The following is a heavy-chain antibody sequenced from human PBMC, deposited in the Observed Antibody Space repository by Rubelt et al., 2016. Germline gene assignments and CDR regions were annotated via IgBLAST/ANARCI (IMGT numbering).Heavy chain of an antibody. Sequence: QVHLQQWGAGLLKPSETLSLTCAVYGESFSGFYWTWIRQPPGRGLEWIGEVDHRGTTNYNPSLKSRVTISADTSKSQFSLKMKSATAAHTAVYDSARRLYSDDSCYSVDYWGQGTLITVSS. CDR1: GESFSGFY. D-gene: IGHD5-12*01. J-gene: IGHJ4*02. V-gene: IGHV4-34*01. CDR2: VDHRGTT. CDR3: ARRLYSDDSCYSVDY.